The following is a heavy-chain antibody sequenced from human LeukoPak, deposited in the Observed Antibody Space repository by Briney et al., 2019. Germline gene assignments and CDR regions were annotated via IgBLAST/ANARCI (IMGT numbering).Heavy chain of an antibody. J-gene: IGHJ6*03. D-gene: IGHD6-19*01. V-gene: IGHV3-21*01. CDR1: GFTFRSFA. CDR2: ISTSGSFI. Sequence: GGSRRLSCAASGFTFRSFAMHWVRQAPGKGLEGISSISTSGSFIYYADSVKGRFTISRDDARHSLYLQMDSLRADDTAVYYCARDRNGWTYYYYFMDVWGKGTTVTISS. CDR3: ARDRNGWTYYYYFMDV.